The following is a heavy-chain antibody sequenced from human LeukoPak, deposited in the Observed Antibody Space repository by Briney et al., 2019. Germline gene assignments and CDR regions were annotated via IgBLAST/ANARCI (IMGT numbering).Heavy chain of an antibody. V-gene: IGHV3-30-3*01. D-gene: IGHD3-3*01. J-gene: IGHJ6*03. CDR1: EFTLSNYA. CDR2: ISYDGSNE. Sequence: AGGSLRLSCAASEFTLSNYAMHWVRQAPGKELEWGAVISYDGSNEYYADSVKGRFTISRDTSKNTLYLQMNSLRTEDTAVYYCARGDFWSGYWYYYMDVWGKGTTVTVSS. CDR3: ARGDFWSGYWYYYMDV.